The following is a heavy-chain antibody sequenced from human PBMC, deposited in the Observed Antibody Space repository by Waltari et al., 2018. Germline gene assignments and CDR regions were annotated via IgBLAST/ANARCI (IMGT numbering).Heavy chain of an antibody. V-gene: IGHV3-23*01. J-gene: IGHJ4*02. Sequence: EVQVLESGGGLVQPGGSLRLSCAAAGFTFSNNAMTWVRKGPGKGLEWVSSINDSGGSTYYADSVKGRFTISRDNSKNTLYLQMNSLRAEDTALYYCARYVYYFDFWGQGTLVTVSS. D-gene: IGHD3-16*01. CDR2: INDSGGST. CDR1: GFTFSNNA. CDR3: ARYVYYFDF.